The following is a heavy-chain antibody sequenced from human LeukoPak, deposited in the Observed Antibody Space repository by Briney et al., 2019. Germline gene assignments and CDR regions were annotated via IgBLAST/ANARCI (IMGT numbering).Heavy chain of an antibody. J-gene: IGHJ6*03. V-gene: IGHV4-4*07. CDR3: ARVRKDDYDFWSGYSYYMDV. CDR2: IYTSGST. D-gene: IGHD3-3*01. CDR1: GGSISSFY. Sequence: SETLSLTCTVSGGSISSFYWSWIRQPAGKGLEWIGRIYTSGSTNYNPSLKSRVTMSVDTSKNQFSLRLSSVTAADTAVYYCARVRKDDYDFWSGYSYYMDVWGKGTTVTVSS.